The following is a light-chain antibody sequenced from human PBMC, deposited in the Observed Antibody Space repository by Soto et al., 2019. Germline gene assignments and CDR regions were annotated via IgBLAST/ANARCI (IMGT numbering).Light chain of an antibody. V-gene: IGLV4-69*02. J-gene: IGLJ2*01. CDR3: QTWGTGVV. CDR1: SGHSSYA. Sequence: QLVLTQSHSASASLGASVKLTCTLSSGHSSYAIAWHQQQPEKGPRYLMKLNSDGSHSKGDGIPERFSGSSSGAERYLTISSLQSEDEADYYCQTWGTGVVFGGGTKLTVL. CDR2: LNSDGSH.